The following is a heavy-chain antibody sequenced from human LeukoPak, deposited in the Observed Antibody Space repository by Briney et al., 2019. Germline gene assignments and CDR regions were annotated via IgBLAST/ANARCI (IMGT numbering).Heavy chain of an antibody. CDR3: ARGTYYYDSSGYFDMDV. Sequence: GASVKVSCKASGGTFSSYAISWVRQAPGQGLEWMGGIIPIFGTANYAQKFQGRVTITTDESTSTAYMELSSLRSEDTAVYYCARGTYYYDSSGYFDMDVWGKGTTVTVSS. J-gene: IGHJ6*03. D-gene: IGHD3-22*01. CDR1: GGTFSSYA. CDR2: IIPIFGTA. V-gene: IGHV1-69*05.